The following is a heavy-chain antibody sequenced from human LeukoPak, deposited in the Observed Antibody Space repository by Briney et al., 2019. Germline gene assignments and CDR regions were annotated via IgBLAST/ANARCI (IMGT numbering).Heavy chain of an antibody. J-gene: IGHJ6*03. CDR3: ASLRRDGYASYYYYYMDV. V-gene: IGHV3-23*01. D-gene: IGHD5-24*01. CDR1: GFTFSDYA. Sequence: GGSLRLSCAASGFTFSDYAMNWVRQAPGKGLEWVSTISGSGGSTYYADSVKGRFTISRDNAKNSLYLQMNSLRAEDTAVYYCASLRRDGYASYYYYYMDVWGKGTTVTISS. CDR2: ISGSGGST.